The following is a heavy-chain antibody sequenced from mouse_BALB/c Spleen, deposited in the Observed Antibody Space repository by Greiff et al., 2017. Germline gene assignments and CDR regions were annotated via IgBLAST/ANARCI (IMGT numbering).Heavy chain of an antibody. CDR2: IRNKANGYTT. J-gene: IGHJ3*01. V-gene: IGHV7-3*02. D-gene: IGHD2-12*01. CDR3: ASRYPWFAY. Sequence: EVKLMESGGGLVQPGGSLRLSCATSGFTFTDYSMSWVRQPPGKALEWLGFIRNKANGYTTEYSASVKGRFTISRDNSQSILYLQMNTLRAEDSATYYCASRYPWFAYWGQGTLVTVSA. CDR1: GFTFTDYS.